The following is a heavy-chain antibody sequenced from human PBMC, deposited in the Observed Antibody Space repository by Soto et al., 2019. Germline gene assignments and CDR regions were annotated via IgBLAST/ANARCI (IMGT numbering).Heavy chain of an antibody. CDR1: GGTFSSFA. CDR3: ARDRGGYCTNGVCYYDWFDP. D-gene: IGHD2-8*01. CDR2: IIPIFGTA. Sequence: QVQLVQSGAEVKKPGSSVKVSCKASGGTFSSFAISWVRQAPGQGLEWMGGIIPIFGTANYAQKFQGRVTITADESTSTAYMELSSLRTEDTAVYYCARDRGGYCTNGVCYYDWFDPWDQGTLVTVSS. J-gene: IGHJ5*02. V-gene: IGHV1-69*01.